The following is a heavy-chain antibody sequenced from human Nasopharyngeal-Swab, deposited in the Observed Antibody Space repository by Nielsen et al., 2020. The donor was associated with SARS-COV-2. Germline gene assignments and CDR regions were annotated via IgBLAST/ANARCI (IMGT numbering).Heavy chain of an antibody. J-gene: IGHJ4*02. D-gene: IGHD1-26*01. Sequence: SETLSLTCTVSGGSISSSSYYWGWIRQPPGKGLEWLGSIYYSGSTYYNPSLNSRVTISVDTSKNQFSLKLSSVTAADTAVYYCARLGFSGSYDYWGQGTLVTVSS. V-gene: IGHV4-39*01. CDR2: IYYSGST. CDR1: GGSISSSSYY. CDR3: ARLGFSGSYDY.